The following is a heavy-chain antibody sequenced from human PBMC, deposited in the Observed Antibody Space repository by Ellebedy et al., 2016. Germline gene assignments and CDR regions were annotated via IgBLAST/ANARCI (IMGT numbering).Heavy chain of an antibody. Sequence: GGSLRLXXAPSGLTVSSFFMGWVRQAPGKGLEWVSTMRGDGAKTHLADSVKGRFTMSRDIPKNTVYLQMDSLRAADTAVYYCYYGHYSGFWGQGTLVTVSS. CDR3: YYGHYSGF. D-gene: IGHD4-17*01. CDR2: MRGDGAKT. V-gene: IGHV3-23*01. CDR1: GLTVSSFF. J-gene: IGHJ4*02.